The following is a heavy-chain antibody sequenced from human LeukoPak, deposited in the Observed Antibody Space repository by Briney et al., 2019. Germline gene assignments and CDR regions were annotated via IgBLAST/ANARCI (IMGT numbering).Heavy chain of an antibody. J-gene: IGHJ4*02. D-gene: IGHD2-15*01. CDR3: ARRALHFDY. CDR1: GGSISSHY. V-gene: IGHV4-59*11. CDR2: IYYGGST. Sequence: SETLSLTCTVSGGSISSHYWSWIRQPPGKGLEWIGYIYYGGSTNYNPSLKSRVTISVDTSKNQFSLKLSSVTAADTAVYYCARRALHFDYWGQGTLVTVSS.